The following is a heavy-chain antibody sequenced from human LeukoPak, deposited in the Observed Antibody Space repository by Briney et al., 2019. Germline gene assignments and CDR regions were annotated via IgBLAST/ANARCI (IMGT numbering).Heavy chain of an antibody. V-gene: IGHV3-23*01. CDR1: GFAFNSFA. CDR2: ISNSEGSS. Sequence: GGPLRLSCTASGFAFNSFAMNWVRQAPGKGLEWVSSISNSEGSSHYADFVKGRCTISRDNSKNTLHLQMNSLRAEDTAVYYCAKSLGVGGYTRYKGFDQWGQGTLVTVSS. CDR3: AKSLGVGGYTRYKGFDQ. J-gene: IGHJ4*02. D-gene: IGHD3-16*02.